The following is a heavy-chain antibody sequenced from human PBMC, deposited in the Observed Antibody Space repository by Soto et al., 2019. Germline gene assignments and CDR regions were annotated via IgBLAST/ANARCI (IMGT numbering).Heavy chain of an antibody. D-gene: IGHD3-16*02. Sequence: VQLVESGGGLVQPGGSLRLSCAASGFTFSSYWMSWVRQAPGKGLEWVANIKQDGSEKYYVDSVKGRFTISRDNAKNSLYLQMNSLRAEDTAVYYCSRNSVWGSYRYTYWGQGTLVTVSS. J-gene: IGHJ4*02. CDR2: IKQDGSEK. CDR1: GFTFSSYW. CDR3: SRNSVWGSYRYTY. V-gene: IGHV3-7*01.